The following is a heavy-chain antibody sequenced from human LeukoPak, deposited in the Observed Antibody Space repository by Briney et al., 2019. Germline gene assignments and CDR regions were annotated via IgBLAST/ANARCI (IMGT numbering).Heavy chain of an antibody. Sequence: ASAKVSRKVSGYTLTQLSMHWVGQAPGKGLEGMGGFDPEDGETIYAQNFQGRVTMTEDTSTDTAYMEVSSLRSEDTAVYYCATAGIAAAGNLDYWGQGTLVTVSS. CDR2: FDPEDGET. CDR3: ATAGIAAAGNLDY. D-gene: IGHD6-13*01. CDR1: GYTLTQLS. J-gene: IGHJ4*02. V-gene: IGHV1-24*01.